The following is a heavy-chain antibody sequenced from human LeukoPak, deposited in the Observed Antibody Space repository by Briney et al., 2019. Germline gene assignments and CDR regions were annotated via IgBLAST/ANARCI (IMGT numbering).Heavy chain of an antibody. CDR2: ISAYNGYT. Sequence: GASVKVSCKASGYTFTSYAIGWVRQAPGRGLVWMGWISAYNGYTNYAQSLQGRVTMTTDTSTSTAYMELRSLRSDDTAMYYCARVGGNYEGLIDYWGQGTLVTVSS. D-gene: IGHD1-26*01. J-gene: IGHJ4*02. V-gene: IGHV1-18*01. CDR3: ARVGGNYEGLIDY. CDR1: GYTFTSYA.